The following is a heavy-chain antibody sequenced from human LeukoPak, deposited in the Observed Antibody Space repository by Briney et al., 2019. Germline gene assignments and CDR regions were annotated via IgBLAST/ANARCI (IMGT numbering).Heavy chain of an antibody. J-gene: IGHJ4*02. V-gene: IGHV3-7*01. CDR3: ARDRQAFWSGYYIDY. CDR2: IKQDGSEK. D-gene: IGHD3-3*01. Sequence: GGSLRLSCAASGFTFSSYWMSWVRQAPGKGLEWVANIKQDGSEKYYVDSVKGRFTISRDNAKNSLYLQMNSLRAEDTAVYYCARDRQAFWSGYYIDYWGQGTLVTVSS. CDR1: GFTFSSYW.